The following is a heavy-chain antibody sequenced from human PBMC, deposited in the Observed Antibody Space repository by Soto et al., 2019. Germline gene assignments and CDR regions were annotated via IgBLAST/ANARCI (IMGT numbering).Heavy chain of an antibody. J-gene: IGHJ6*02. V-gene: IGHV1-69*13. D-gene: IGHD6-19*01. CDR1: GGTFSSYA. CDR2: IIPIFGTA. CDR3: ARGSYSSGWYIGASDYYYYGMDV. Sequence: SVTVSCKASGGTFSSYASSWVRQAPGQGLEWMGGIIPIFGTANYAQKFQGRVTITADESTSTAYMELSSLRSEDTAVYYCARGSYSSGWYIGASDYYYYGMDVWGQGTTVTVSS.